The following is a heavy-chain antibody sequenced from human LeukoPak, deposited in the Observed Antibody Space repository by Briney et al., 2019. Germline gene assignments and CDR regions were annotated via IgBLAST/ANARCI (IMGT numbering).Heavy chain of an antibody. CDR1: GFTFSSYV. J-gene: IGHJ4*02. CDR2: ISHDGSNK. D-gene: IGHD4-17*01. Sequence: GRSLRLSCAASGFTFSSYVMHWVRQAPGKGLEWVAFISHDGSNKYYADSVKGRCTISRDNSKNTVYLQMNSLRAEDTAVYYCAKDMDHDYDDYGFDYWGQGTPVTVSS. V-gene: IGHV3-30*18. CDR3: AKDMDHDYDDYGFDY.